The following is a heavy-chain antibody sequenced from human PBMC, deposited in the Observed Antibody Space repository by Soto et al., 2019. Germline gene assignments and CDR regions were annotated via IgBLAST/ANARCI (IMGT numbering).Heavy chain of an antibody. D-gene: IGHD3-16*02. V-gene: IGHV4-30-4*01. Sequence: QVQLQEWGPGLVMPSRTLSLTCTVSGGSIHDIDSYWTWIRQSPGRGPEWIGYIHNSGNTFYSPSLKRRLAISIDTSKSQFSLKLSAVTAADTAFDYCARSTYGEGYPHFFADWGQGTLVTVSS. CDR3: ARSTYGEGYPHFFAD. CDR1: GGSIHDIDSY. CDR2: IHNSGNT. J-gene: IGHJ4*02.